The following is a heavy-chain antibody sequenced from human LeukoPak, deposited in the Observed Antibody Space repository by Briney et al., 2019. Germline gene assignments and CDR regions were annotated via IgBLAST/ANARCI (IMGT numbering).Heavy chain of an antibody. D-gene: IGHD1-1*01. CDR2: ISQDGTES. J-gene: IGHJ4*02. Sequence: PGGSLRLSCVASGFTFISYWMTWVRQAPGKGLEWVAQISQDGTESSSVDSVRGRFTISRDNAKNSVYLQMNSLRPEDTAVYYCARDSTGTVFDLWGQGTLVTVSS. CDR1: GFTFISYW. V-gene: IGHV3-7*04. CDR3: ARDSTGTVFDL.